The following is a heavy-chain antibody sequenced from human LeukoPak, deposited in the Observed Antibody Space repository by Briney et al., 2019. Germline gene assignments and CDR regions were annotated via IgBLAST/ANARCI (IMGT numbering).Heavy chain of an antibody. CDR2: ISYDGSNK. V-gene: IGHV3-30*01. CDR3: ARDKVSQWFGEFDY. D-gene: IGHD3-10*01. Sequence: GGSLRLSCAASGFTFDDYAMHWVRQAPGKGLEWVAVISYDGSNKYYADSVKGRFTISRDNSKNTLYLQMNSLRAEDTAVYYCARDKVSQWFGEFDYWGQGTLVTVSS. J-gene: IGHJ4*02. CDR1: GFTFDDYA.